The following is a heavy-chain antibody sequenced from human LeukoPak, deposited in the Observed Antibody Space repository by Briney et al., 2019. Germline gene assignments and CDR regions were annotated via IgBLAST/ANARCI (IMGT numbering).Heavy chain of an antibody. D-gene: IGHD1-26*01. CDR3: ARGQGATVPKVGKNWFDP. J-gene: IGHJ5*02. CDR1: VGSFSGYH. Sequence: SETLSLTCAVYVGSFSGYHWNWIRQPPGKGPEWIGEVKESGGTNINPSLRSRVILSVDTSMNQFSLKLISVTAADTGVYYCARGQGATVPKVGKNWFDPWGHGTRVIVSP. CDR2: VKESGGT. V-gene: IGHV4-34*01.